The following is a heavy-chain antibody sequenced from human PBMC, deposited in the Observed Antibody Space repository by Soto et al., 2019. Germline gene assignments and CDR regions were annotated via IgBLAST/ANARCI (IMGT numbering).Heavy chain of an antibody. D-gene: IGHD1-7*01. V-gene: IGHV1-58*01. CDR3: AAPKLAYYYYYGMGV. Sequence: SVKVSCKASGFTFTSSAVQWVRQARGQRLEWIGWIVVGSGNTNYAQKFQERVTITRDMSTSTAYMELSSLRSEDTAVYYCAAPKLAYYYYYGMGVWGQGTTVTVSS. J-gene: IGHJ6*02. CDR2: IVVGSGNT. CDR1: GFTFTSSA.